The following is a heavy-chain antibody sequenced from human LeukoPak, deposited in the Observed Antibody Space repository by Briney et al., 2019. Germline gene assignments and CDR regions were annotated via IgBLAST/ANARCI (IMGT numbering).Heavy chain of an antibody. CDR1: GFTFSSYA. D-gene: IGHD6-13*01. CDR2: ISGSGGST. Sequence: GGSLRLSCAASGFTFSSYAMSWVRQAPGKGLEWVSAISGSGGSTYYADSVKGRFAISRDNSKNTLYLQMNSLRAEDTAVYYCAKDLGYSSSWYEAYYYGMDVWGQGTTVTVSS. J-gene: IGHJ6*02. V-gene: IGHV3-23*01. CDR3: AKDLGYSSSWYEAYYYGMDV.